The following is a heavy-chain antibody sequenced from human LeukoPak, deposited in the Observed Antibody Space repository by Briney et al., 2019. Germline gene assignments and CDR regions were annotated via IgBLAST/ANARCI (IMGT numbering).Heavy chain of an antibody. CDR3: ATAYGDYVNYYYYYYLAV. J-gene: IGHJ6*03. V-gene: IGHV3-9*01. Sequence: PGGSLRLSCAASGFTFDDYAMHWVRQPPGKGLDRFSCITLNTGIIHYADSLNVRFTISTDNAKNSLYLQMNSLRAEDTALYYCATAYGDYVNYYYYYYLAVWGNGTTVTVSS. D-gene: IGHD4-17*01. CDR1: GFTFDDYA. CDR2: ITLNTGII.